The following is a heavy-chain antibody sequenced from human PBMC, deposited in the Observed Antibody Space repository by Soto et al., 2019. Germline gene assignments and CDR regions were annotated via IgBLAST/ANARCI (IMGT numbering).Heavy chain of an antibody. Sequence: SGPTLVNPTQTLTLTCTFSGFSLSTSGVGVGWIRQPPGKALEWLALIYWDDDKRYSPSLKSRLTITKDTSKNQVVLTMTNMDPVDTATYYCAHTNDFGSGYYTDYYYYYMDVWGKGTTVTAS. J-gene: IGHJ6*03. V-gene: IGHV2-5*02. D-gene: IGHD3-3*01. CDR1: GFSLSTSGVG. CDR2: IYWDDDK. CDR3: AHTNDFGSGYYTDYYYYYMDV.